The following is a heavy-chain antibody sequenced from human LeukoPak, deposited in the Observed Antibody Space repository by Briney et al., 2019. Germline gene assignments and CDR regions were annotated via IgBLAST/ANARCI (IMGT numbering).Heavy chain of an antibody. V-gene: IGHV3-21*01. J-gene: IGHJ5*02. D-gene: IGHD3-10*01. CDR1: GFPFSISA. Sequence: GGSLRLSCVAASGFPFSISAIYWVRRAPGRGLVWVSGITGNSSHIYYADSVRSRFTISRDNAQNSVFLQMNTLGAEDTAVYYCVRDYGGGSLDPWGQGTLVTVSS. CDR2: ITGNSSHI. CDR3: VRDYGGGSLDP.